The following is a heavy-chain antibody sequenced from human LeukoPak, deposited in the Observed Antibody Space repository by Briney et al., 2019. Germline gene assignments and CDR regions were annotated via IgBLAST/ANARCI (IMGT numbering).Heavy chain of an antibody. J-gene: IGHJ4*02. CDR3: ARGYYDSSGYSNDY. CDR1: GFTFNSYP. CDR2: IYSGGST. Sequence: GGSLRLSCAASGFTFNSYPMHWVRQAPGKGLEWVSVIYSGGSTYYADSVKGRFTISRDNSKNTLYLQMNSLRAEDTAVYYCARGYYDSSGYSNDYWGQGTLVTVSS. V-gene: IGHV3-53*01. D-gene: IGHD3-22*01.